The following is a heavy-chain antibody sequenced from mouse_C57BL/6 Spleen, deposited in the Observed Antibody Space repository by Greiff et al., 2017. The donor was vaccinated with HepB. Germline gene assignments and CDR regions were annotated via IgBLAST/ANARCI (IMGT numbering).Heavy chain of an antibody. CDR3: TRGWPHFDY. J-gene: IGHJ2*01. V-gene: IGHV5-9-1*02. Sequence: EVKLQESGEGLVKPGGSLKLSCAASGFTFSSYAMSWVRQTPEKRLEWVAYISSGGDYIYYADTVKGRFTISRDNARNTLYLQMSSLKSEDTAMYYCTRGWPHFDYWGQGTTLTVSS. CDR1: GFTFSSYA. CDR2: ISSGGDYI. D-gene: IGHD2-3*01.